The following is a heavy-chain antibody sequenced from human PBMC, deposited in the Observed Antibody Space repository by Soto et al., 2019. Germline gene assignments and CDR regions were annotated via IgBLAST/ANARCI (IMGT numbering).Heavy chain of an antibody. CDR3: ARGHEVGGNSDAFDF. J-gene: IGHJ3*01. D-gene: IGHD2-15*01. V-gene: IGHV1-69*14. CDR1: GGSFRREA. Sequence: QVQLVQSGAEVKKPGSSVKVSCKASGGSFRREAINWVRQAPGQGPEWMGNILPFFGTSDYAQKFQGRVTVTADMSTTTVYMELSSLRVEDTAVYYCARGHEVGGNSDAFDFWGQGTMVIVSS. CDR2: ILPFFGTS.